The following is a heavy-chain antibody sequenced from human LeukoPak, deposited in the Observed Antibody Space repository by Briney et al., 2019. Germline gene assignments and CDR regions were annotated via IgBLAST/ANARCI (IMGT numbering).Heavy chain of an antibody. CDR3: ARVPYDSSGYYYFDY. J-gene: IGHJ4*02. D-gene: IGHD3-22*01. V-gene: IGHV4-59*01. Sequence: KPSETLSLTCTVSDGSINGYYWSWIRQSPGKGLESLGYIYYTGSTNYNPSLKSRVTISVDTSKNQFSLKLSSVTAADTAVYYCARVPYDSSGYYYFDYWGQGTLVTVSS. CDR1: DGSINGYY. CDR2: IYYTGST.